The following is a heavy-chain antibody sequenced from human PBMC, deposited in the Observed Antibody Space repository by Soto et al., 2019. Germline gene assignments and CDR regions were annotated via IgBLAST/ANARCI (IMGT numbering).Heavy chain of an antibody. CDR2: INHSGST. V-gene: IGHV4-34*01. CDR3: ARAAGHSSSWSADGTDV. J-gene: IGHJ6*02. Sequence: PXETLSLTCAVYGGSFSGYXXXXIRQPPGKGLEWIGEINHSGSTNYNPSLKSRVTISVDTSKNQFSLRLSSMTAADTAVYYCARAAGHSSSWSADGTDVWGRGTTVTVSS. D-gene: IGHD6-13*01. CDR1: GGSFSGYX.